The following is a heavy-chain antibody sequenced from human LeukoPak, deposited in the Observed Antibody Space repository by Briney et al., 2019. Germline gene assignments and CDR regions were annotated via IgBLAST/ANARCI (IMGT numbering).Heavy chain of an antibody. CDR1: GGSISSYY. J-gene: IGHJ4*02. Sequence: PSETLSLTCTVSGGSISSYYWSWIRQPPGKGLEWIGEINHSGSTNYNPSLKSRVTVSVDTSKNQFSLKLSSVTAADTAVYYCARGIVVVPAGRGSDRRNYFDYWGQGTLVTVSS. V-gene: IGHV4-34*01. CDR3: ARGIVVVPAGRGSDRRNYFDY. D-gene: IGHD2-2*01. CDR2: INHSGST.